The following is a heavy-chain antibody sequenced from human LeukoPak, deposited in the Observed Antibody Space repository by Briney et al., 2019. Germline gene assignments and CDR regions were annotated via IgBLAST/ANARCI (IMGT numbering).Heavy chain of an antibody. CDR3: ATDTLRGDRYFDY. CDR1: RYTLTELS. Sequence: ASVKVSCKVSRYTLTELSMHWVRQAPGKGLEWMGGSDPEDGETIYAQKFQGRVTMTEDTSTDTAYMELSSLRSEDTAVYYCATDTLRGDRYFDYWGQGTLVTVSS. V-gene: IGHV1-24*01. J-gene: IGHJ4*02. CDR2: SDPEDGET. D-gene: IGHD2-21*02.